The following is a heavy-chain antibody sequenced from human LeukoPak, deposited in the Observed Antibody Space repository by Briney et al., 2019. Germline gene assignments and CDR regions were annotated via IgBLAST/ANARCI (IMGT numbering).Heavy chain of an antibody. V-gene: IGHV4-59*08. Sequence: PSETLSLTCSVSGASISSYFWSWIRQPPGKGLEWIGYVYFSGNTNYNPSLKSRVNISLDASKNQFSLKLSSVTATDTAVYYCARLLVLWELPTKFAVFDFWGQGTMVTVSS. J-gene: IGHJ3*01. CDR3: ARLLVLWELPTKFAVFDF. CDR2: VYFSGNT. CDR1: GASISSYF. D-gene: IGHD1-26*01.